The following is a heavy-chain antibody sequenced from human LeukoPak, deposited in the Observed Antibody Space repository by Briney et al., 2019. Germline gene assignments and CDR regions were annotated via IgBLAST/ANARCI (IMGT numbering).Heavy chain of an antibody. CDR2: IYYSGST. CDR1: GGSISSYY. D-gene: IGHD2-2*02. V-gene: IGHV4-59*01. CDR3: ARDRLGYCSSTSCYTPYYYYYMDV. Sequence: SETLSLTCTVSGGSISSYYWSSIRQPPGKGLEWIGYIYYSGSTNYNPSLKSRVTISVDTSKNQFSLKLSSVTAADTAVYYCARDRLGYCSSTSCYTPYYYYYMDVWGKGTTVTVSS. J-gene: IGHJ6*03.